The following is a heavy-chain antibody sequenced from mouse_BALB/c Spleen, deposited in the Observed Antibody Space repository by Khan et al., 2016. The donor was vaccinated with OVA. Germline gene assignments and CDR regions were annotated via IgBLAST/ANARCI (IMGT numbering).Heavy chain of an antibody. J-gene: IGHJ4*01. CDR2: IWASGSK. V-gene: IGHV2-6-5*01. CDR3: ARDRPYDCMDY. CDR1: GFSLTDYA. D-gene: IGHD2-12*01. Sequence: QVQLKESGPGLVAPSQSLSITCTVSGFSLTDYAVSWIRQPPGKGLEWLGVIWASGSKYYNSLLKPRLSISKDNSKSQVFLKMNSLQTDDTAMYFCARDRPYDCMDYWGQGTSVTVSS.